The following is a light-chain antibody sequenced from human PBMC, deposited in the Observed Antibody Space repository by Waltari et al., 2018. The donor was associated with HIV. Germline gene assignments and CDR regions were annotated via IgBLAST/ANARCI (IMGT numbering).Light chain of an antibody. CDR1: QSVLFSYNNNNY. J-gene: IGKJ3*01. Sequence: DIMITQSQDSLAVSLGEMATINFKSIQSVLFSYNNNNYLHWYQQKPGHPPKLLVYWASNLKSGVPDRFSGSGSGTDFTLTISSLQADDVAFYYCQQYYSLPLFAFGPGTRVDIK. CDR3: QQYYSLPLFA. V-gene: IGKV4-1*01. CDR2: WAS.